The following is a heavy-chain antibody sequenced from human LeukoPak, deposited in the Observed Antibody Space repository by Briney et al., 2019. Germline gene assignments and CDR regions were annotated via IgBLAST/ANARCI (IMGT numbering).Heavy chain of an antibody. CDR1: GGSISSYY. V-gene: IGHV4-59*01. Sequence: SETLSLSCTVSGGSISSYYWSWIRQPPGKGLEWIGYIYYSRSTNYNPSLKSRVTISVDTSKNQFSLKLSSVTAADTAVYYCARGPWFGELPSDGAFDIWGQGTMVTVSS. CDR2: IYYSRST. J-gene: IGHJ3*02. D-gene: IGHD3-10*01. CDR3: ARGPWFGELPSDGAFDI.